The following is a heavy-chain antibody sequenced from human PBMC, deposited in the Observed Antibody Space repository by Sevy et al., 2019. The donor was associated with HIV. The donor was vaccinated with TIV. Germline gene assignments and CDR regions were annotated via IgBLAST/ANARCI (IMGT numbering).Heavy chain of an antibody. J-gene: IGHJ5*02. V-gene: IGHV4-34*01. CDR1: DGSFSGYY. CDR2: INESGIT. Sequence: SETLSLTCAVHDGSFSGYYWNWIRQPPGKGLEWIGEINESGITNYNPSLKSRVTISVDTSKKQFSLKLNSVTAADTAVYFCARSPPVVVVPGAPSWFDPWGQGTLVTVSS. D-gene: IGHD2-2*01. CDR3: ARSPPVVVVPGAPSWFDP.